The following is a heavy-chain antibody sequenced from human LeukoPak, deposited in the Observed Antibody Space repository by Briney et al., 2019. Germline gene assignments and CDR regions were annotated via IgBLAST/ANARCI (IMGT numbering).Heavy chain of an antibody. D-gene: IGHD6-6*01. V-gene: IGHV4-59*08. CDR1: GGSISSYY. J-gene: IGHJ5*02. CDR2: VYYTGST. Sequence: SETLSLTCTVSGGSISSYYWSWIRQPPGKGPEWIGCVYYTGSTNYNSSLKSRVTISVDTSKNQFSLKLSSVTAADTAVYYCARHRQLVHWFDPWGQGTLVSVSS. CDR3: ARHRQLVHWFDP.